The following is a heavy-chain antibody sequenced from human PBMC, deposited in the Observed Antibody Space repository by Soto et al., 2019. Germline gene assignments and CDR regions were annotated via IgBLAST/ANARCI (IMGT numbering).Heavy chain of an antibody. Sequence: GSLRLSCAASGFTFSSYAMSWVRQAPGKGLEWVSAISGSGGSTYYADSVKGRFTISRDNSKNTLYLQMNSLRAEDTAVYYCAKDLIINDFWSGYSYYMDVWGKGTTVTVS. J-gene: IGHJ6*03. V-gene: IGHV3-23*01. CDR3: AKDLIINDFWSGYSYYMDV. CDR2: ISGSGGST. CDR1: GFTFSSYA. D-gene: IGHD3-3*01.